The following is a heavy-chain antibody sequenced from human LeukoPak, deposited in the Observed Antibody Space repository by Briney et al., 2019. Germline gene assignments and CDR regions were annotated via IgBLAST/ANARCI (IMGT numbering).Heavy chain of an antibody. V-gene: IGHV4-4*07. Sequence: PSETLSLTCTVSGGSISSYYWSWIRQPAGKGLEWIGRIYTSGSTNYNPSLKSRVTMSVDTSKNQFSLKLSSVTAADTAVYYCARDRYDSSGYTFDYWGQGTLVTVSS. CDR3: ARDRYDSSGYTFDY. J-gene: IGHJ4*02. CDR1: GGSISSYY. D-gene: IGHD3-22*01. CDR2: IYTSGST.